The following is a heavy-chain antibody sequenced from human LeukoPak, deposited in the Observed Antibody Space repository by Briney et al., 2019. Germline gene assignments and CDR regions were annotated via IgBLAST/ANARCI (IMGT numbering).Heavy chain of an antibody. CDR3: ARVGILTGESRYYFDY. V-gene: IGHV3-21*01. D-gene: IGHD7-27*01. J-gene: IGHJ4*02. Sequence: GGSLTLSCAASGFTFSSYSMNWVRQAPGKGLEWVSSISSSSSYIYYADSVKGRFTISRDNAKNSLYLQMNSLRAEDTAVYYCARVGILTGESRYYFDYWGQGTLVTASS. CDR1: GFTFSSYS. CDR2: ISSSSSYI.